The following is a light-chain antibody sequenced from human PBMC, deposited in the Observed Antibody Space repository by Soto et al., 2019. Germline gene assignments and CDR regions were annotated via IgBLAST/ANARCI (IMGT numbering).Light chain of an antibody. CDR3: SSYTDRNNLV. V-gene: IGLV2-8*01. Sequence: QSALTQPPSASGSPGQSVTISCTGASSDVGGYSYVSWYQQHPGKAPKLMIYEVSKRPSGVPDRFSGSKFGNTASLTVSGLQAEDEADYYCSSYTDRNNLVFGTGTKLTVL. J-gene: IGLJ1*01. CDR1: SSDVGGYSY. CDR2: EVS.